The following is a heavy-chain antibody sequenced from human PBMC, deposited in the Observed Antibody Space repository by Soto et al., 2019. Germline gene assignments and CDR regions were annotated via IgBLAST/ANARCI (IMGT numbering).Heavy chain of an antibody. CDR3: ARVASRPLAY. V-gene: IGHV3-21*01. Sequence: GGSLRLSCAASGFTFSSYSMNWVRQAPGKGLEWVSSISSSSSYIYYADSVQGRFTISRDNAKHSLYLQMNSLRAEDTAVYYCARVASRPLAYWGQGTLVTVSS. D-gene: IGHD6-6*01. CDR2: ISSSSSYI. J-gene: IGHJ4*02. CDR1: GFTFSSYS.